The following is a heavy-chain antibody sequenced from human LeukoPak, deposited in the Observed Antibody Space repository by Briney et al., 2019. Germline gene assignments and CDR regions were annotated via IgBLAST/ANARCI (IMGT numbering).Heavy chain of an antibody. V-gene: IGHV1-8*01. CDR2: MNPNSGNT. J-gene: IGHJ4*02. Sequence: ASVKVSCKASGYTFSNYDVTWVRQAPGQGLEYMGWMNPNSGNTGFAQTLRGRLTLTSDASTTSAFMELMRLTSEDTAVYYCTRAVRNQLLSEYWGQGTRITVSS. D-gene: IGHD2-2*01. CDR1: GYTFSNYD. CDR3: TRAVRNQLLSEY.